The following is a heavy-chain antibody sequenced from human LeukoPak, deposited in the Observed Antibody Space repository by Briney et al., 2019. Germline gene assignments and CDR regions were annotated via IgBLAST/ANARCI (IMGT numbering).Heavy chain of an antibody. Sequence: LVKVSCKASGFTFSSSVMQWVRQGRGQRLEWIGRIVVGSGNTNYAQKFQERVTITRDMSTSTAYMELSSLRSEDTAVYYCAADIVGATGYYFDYWGQGTLVTVSS. J-gene: IGHJ4*02. CDR1: GFTFSSSV. CDR3: AADIVGATGYYFDY. D-gene: IGHD1-26*01. V-gene: IGHV1-58*02. CDR2: IVVGSGNT.